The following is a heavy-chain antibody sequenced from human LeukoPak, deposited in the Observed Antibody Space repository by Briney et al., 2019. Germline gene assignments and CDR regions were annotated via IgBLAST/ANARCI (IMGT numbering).Heavy chain of an antibody. CDR2: ISGSGGST. J-gene: IGHJ4*02. CDR1: GFTFSSYA. CDR3: ANYYGGNRNFDY. V-gene: IGHV3-23*01. D-gene: IGHD4-23*01. Sequence: PGGSPRLSCAASGFTFSSYAMSWVRQAPGKGLEWVSAISGSGGSTYYADSVKGRFTISRDNSKNTLYLQMNSLRAEDTAVYYCANYYGGNRNFDYWGQGTLVTVSS.